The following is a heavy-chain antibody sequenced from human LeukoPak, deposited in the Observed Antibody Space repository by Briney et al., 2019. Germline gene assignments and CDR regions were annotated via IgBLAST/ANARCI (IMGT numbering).Heavy chain of an antibody. CDR2: ISFDGSNR. J-gene: IGHJ4*02. Sequence: GGSLRLSCAASGFTFSSYGMHWVRQAPGKGLEWVAVISFDGSNRHSADSVKGRFTIPRDNSKNTLYLQMNILRAEDTSVYYCANLYGDFPELWGEGTLLSVPS. D-gene: IGHD4-17*01. V-gene: IGHV3-30*18. CDR1: GFTFSSYG. CDR3: ANLYGDFPEL.